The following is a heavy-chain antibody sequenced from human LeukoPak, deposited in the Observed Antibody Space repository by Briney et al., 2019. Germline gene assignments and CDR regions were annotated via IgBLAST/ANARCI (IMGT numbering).Heavy chain of an antibody. CDR3: AITGSITMVRRSWDV. V-gene: IGHV3-48*03. CDR2: ISSSGSTI. J-gene: IGHJ6*04. D-gene: IGHD3-10*01. CDR1: GFTFSSYA. Sequence: PGGSLRLSCAASGFTFSSYAMSWVRQAPGKGLEWVSYISSSGSTIYYADSVKGRFTISRDNAKNSLYLQMNSLRAEDTAVYYCAITGSITMVRRSWDVWGKGTTVTISS.